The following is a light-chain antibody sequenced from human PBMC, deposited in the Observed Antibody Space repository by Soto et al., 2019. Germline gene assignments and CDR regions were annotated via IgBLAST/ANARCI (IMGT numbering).Light chain of an antibody. Sequence: QSALTQPPSVSAAPGQTVTISCSGSSSNIGSNFVSWYQHLPGTAPKLVVYEDNQRPSGIPDRFSGSESGTSATLVITGLQTGDEAHYYCGTWDNSLSAGVFGGGTKLTVL. CDR2: EDN. V-gene: IGLV1-51*02. CDR3: GTWDNSLSAGV. CDR1: SSNIGSNF. J-gene: IGLJ2*01.